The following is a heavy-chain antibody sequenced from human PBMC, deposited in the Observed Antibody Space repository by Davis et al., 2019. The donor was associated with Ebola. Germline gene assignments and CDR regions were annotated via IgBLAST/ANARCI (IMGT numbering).Heavy chain of an antibody. CDR1: DGSISSHY. V-gene: IGHV4-59*11. D-gene: IGHD3-16*01. CDR2: IYDSGRT. Sequence: PSETLSLTCSFSDGSISSHYWNWIRQPPGKGLEWVGIIYDSGRTNYNPSLKSRVTISADTSKNQSSLILRSVTAADTAVYYCVRFGRGAYWGQGTLVTVSS. CDR3: VRFGRGAY. J-gene: IGHJ4*02.